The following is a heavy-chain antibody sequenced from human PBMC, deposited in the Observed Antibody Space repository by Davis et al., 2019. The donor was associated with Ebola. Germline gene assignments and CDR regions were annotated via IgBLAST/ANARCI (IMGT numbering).Heavy chain of an antibody. Sequence: PSETLSLTCTVSGGSINSYNNHWSWIRQPPGKGLEWIATIYYSGSTYYNPSLKSRLTISVDTSTNQFSLKLTSVSAADTAVYYCARNSSGFGYFDYWGQGTLVTVSS. CDR1: GGSINSYNNH. CDR2: IYYSGST. J-gene: IGHJ4*02. V-gene: IGHV4-39*07. D-gene: IGHD6-19*01. CDR3: ARNSSGFGYFDY.